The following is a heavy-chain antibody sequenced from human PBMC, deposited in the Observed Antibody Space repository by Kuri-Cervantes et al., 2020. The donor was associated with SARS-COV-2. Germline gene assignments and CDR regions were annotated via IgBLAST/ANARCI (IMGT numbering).Heavy chain of an antibody. V-gene: IGHV1-2*02. J-gene: IGHJ4*02. CDR2: INPNSGGT. Sequence: ASVKVPCKASGYTFTGYYMHWVRQAPGQGLEWMGWINPNSGGTNYAQKFQGRVTMTRDTSISTAYMELSRLRSDDTAVYYCAGACFDWLSGVPQCYFDYWGQGTLVTVSS. CDR3: AGACFDWLSGVPQCYFDY. D-gene: IGHD3-9*01. CDR1: GYTFTGYY.